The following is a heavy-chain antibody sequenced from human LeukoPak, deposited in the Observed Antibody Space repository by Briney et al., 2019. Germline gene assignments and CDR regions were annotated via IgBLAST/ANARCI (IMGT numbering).Heavy chain of an antibody. CDR3: AREVVRIAAAATSGDY. Sequence: ASVKVSCKASGYTFTSYYMHRVRQAPGQGLEWMGIINPSGGSTSYAQKFQGRVTMTRDTSTSTVYMELSSLRSEDTAVYYCAREVVRIAAAATSGDYWGQGTLVTVSS. J-gene: IGHJ4*02. CDR2: INPSGGST. CDR1: GYTFTSYY. D-gene: IGHD6-13*01. V-gene: IGHV1-46*01.